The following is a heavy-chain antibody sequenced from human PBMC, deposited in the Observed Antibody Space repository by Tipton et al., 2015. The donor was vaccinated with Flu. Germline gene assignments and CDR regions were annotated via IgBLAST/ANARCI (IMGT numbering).Heavy chain of an antibody. CDR3: ARRDSRSSWYGDAFDI. CDR2: IYHSGST. J-gene: IGHJ3*02. Sequence: TLSLTCAVSGYSISSGYYWGWIRQPPGKGLEWIGSIYHSGSTYYNPSLKSRVTISVDTSKNQFSLKLSSVTAADTAVYYRARRDSRSSWYGDAFDIWGQGTMVTVSS. V-gene: IGHV4-38-2*01. CDR1: GYSISSGYY. D-gene: IGHD6-13*01.